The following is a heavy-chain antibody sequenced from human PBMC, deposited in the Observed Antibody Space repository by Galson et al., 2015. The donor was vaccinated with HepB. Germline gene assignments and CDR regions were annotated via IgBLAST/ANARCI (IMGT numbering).Heavy chain of an antibody. J-gene: IGHJ6*02. CDR2: IDWDDDK. Sequence: PALVKPTQTLTLTCTFSGFSLSTNRMCVSWICQPPGKALEWLALIDWDDDKFYSTSLKTRLTISKDTSKNQVVLTMTNMDPVDTATYYCARTTTSKYYYYGMDVWGQGTTVTVSS. CDR3: ARTTTSKYYYYGMDV. CDR1: GFSLSTNRMC. V-gene: IGHV2-70*01. D-gene: IGHD4-17*01.